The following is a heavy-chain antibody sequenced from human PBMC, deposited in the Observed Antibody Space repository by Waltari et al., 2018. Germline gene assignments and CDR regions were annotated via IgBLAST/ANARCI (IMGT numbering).Heavy chain of an antibody. CDR1: GGTFSSYA. CDR2: IIPIFGTA. Sequence: QVQLVQSGAEVKKPGSSVKVSCKASGGTFSSYAISWVRQAPGQGLEWMGGIIPIFGTANYAQKFQGRVTITADESTSTAYMELSSLRSEDTAVYYWASPYSSSWGPWILAFDIWGQGTMVTVSS. CDR3: ASPYSSSWGPWILAFDI. D-gene: IGHD6-13*01. J-gene: IGHJ3*02. V-gene: IGHV1-69*01.